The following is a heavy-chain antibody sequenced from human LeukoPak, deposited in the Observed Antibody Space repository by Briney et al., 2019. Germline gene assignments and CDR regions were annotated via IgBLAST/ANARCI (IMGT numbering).Heavy chain of an antibody. V-gene: IGHV4-30-2*01. CDR2: IYHSGST. CDR3: ARGSYGNWFDP. D-gene: IGHD4-17*01. CDR1: GGSISSGGYS. Sequence: PSETLSLTCAVSGGSISSGGYSWSWIRQPPGKGLEWIGYIYHSGSTYYNPSLKSRDTISVDRSKNQFSLKLSSVTAADTAVYYCARGSYGNWFDPWGQGTLVTVSS. J-gene: IGHJ5*02.